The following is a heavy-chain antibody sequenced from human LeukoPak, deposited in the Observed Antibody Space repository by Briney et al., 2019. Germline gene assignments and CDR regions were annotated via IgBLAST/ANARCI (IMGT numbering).Heavy chain of an antibody. Sequence: ASVKVSCKASGYTFTGYYIHWVRQAPGQGLEWMVRINPNSGGTNYAQKFQGRVTITRDTSISTAYMELSRLRSDDTAVYYCARGDTAMAHWGQGTLVTGSS. CDR3: ARGDTAMAH. D-gene: IGHD5-18*01. CDR2: INPNSGGT. V-gene: IGHV1-2*06. J-gene: IGHJ4*02. CDR1: GYTFTGYY.